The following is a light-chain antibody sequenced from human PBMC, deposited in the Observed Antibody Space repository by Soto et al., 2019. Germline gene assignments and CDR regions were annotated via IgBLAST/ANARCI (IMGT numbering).Light chain of an antibody. J-gene: IGLJ1*01. CDR1: SSDVGYYNY. V-gene: IGLV2-14*01. Sequence: QSALTQPASVSGSPGQSITISCTATSSDVGYYNYVSWYQQHAGKAPKLMIYEVSNRPSGVSNRFSGSKSGNTASLTISGLQAEDEADYYCCSYTSSSTYVFGNGTKVTVL. CDR2: EVS. CDR3: CSYTSSSTYV.